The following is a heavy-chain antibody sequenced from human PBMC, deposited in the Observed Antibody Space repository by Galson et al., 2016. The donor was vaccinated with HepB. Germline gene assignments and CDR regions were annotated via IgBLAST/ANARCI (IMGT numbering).Heavy chain of an antibody. CDR1: GFTVRSNY. CDR2: VYAGGNT. V-gene: IGHV3-53*01. J-gene: IGHJ4*02. D-gene: IGHD2-8*02. CDR3: VTYCTGGSCKVGH. Sequence: SLRLSCAVTGFTVRSNYLGWVRHGPGKGLEWVAIVYAGGNTNYADSVRGRFTISRDESENTMSLQKRSLRGEDTAVYYCVTYCTGGSCKVGHWGQGTLVTVSS.